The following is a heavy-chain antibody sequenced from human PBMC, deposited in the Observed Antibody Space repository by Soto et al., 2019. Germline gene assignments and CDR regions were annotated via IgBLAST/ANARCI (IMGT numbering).Heavy chain of an antibody. D-gene: IGHD3-3*01. CDR3: ARDAALLRCLRWPSYFDS. CDR1: GGSISSYY. V-gene: IGHV4-4*07. Sequence: SETLSLTCTVSGGSISSYYWSWIRQPAGKGLEWIGRIYTSGSTNYNPSLKSRVTMSVDTSKNQFSLKLSSVTAADTAVYYCARDAALLRCLRWPSYFDSWGQGTLVTVSS. CDR2: IYTSGST. J-gene: IGHJ4*02.